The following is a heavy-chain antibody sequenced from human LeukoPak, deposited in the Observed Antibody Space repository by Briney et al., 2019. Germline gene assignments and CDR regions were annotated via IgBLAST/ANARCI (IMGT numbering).Heavy chain of an antibody. V-gene: IGHV3-21*01. J-gene: IGHJ6*02. CDR2: ISSSSSYI. CDR1: GFTFSSYS. Sequence: PGGSLRLSCAASGFTFSSYSMNCVRQAPGKGLEWVSSISSSSSYIYYADSVKGRFTISRDNAKNSLYLQMNSLRAEDTAVYYCAREVPFYYYGMDVWGQGSTVTVSS. CDR3: AREVPFYYYGMDV. D-gene: IGHD3-10*01.